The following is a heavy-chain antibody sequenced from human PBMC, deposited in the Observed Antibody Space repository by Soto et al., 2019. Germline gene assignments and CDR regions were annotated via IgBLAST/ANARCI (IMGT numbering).Heavy chain of an antibody. CDR1: GGSISSYY. CDR2: IYYNGST. J-gene: IGHJ5*02. D-gene: IGHD3-3*01. V-gene: IGHV4-59*01. CDR3: AGAESNDFWSGYYRNWFDP. Sequence: SETLSLTCTVSGGSISSYYWSWIRQPPGKGLEWIGYIYYNGSTNYNPSLKSRVTISVDTCKNQFALKLSSVTAADTAVYYCAGAESNDFWSGYYRNWFDPRGQGTLVTVSS.